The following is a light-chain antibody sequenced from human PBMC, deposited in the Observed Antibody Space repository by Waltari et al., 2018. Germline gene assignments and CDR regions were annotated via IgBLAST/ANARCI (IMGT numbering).Light chain of an antibody. J-gene: IGLJ3*02. CDR2: ANN. CDR3: VAWDGSLSGQWV. CDR1: SSNIGSHI. Sequence: QSVLTQPPSASGTPGQRVTISCSGSSSNIGSHIVTWFPQLPGTAPKVLIYANNERPSGVPDRFSGSKSGTSASLAISGLQSEDEADYYCVAWDGSLSGQWVFGGGTKLTVL. V-gene: IGLV1-44*01.